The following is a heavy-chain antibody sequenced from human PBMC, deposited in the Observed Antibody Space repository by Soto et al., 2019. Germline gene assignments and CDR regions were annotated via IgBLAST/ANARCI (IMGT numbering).Heavy chain of an antibody. CDR2: IYHSGST. CDR3: ARVSLTTVTTRYYGMDV. D-gene: IGHD4-4*01. J-gene: IGHJ6*02. CDR1: GYSISSGYY. Sequence: SETLSLTCTVSGYSISSGYYWGWIRQPPGKGLEWIGSIYHSGSTYYNPSLKSRVTISVDTSKNQFSLKLSSVTAADTAVYYCARVSLTTVTTRYYGMDVWGQGTTVTVSS. V-gene: IGHV4-38-2*02.